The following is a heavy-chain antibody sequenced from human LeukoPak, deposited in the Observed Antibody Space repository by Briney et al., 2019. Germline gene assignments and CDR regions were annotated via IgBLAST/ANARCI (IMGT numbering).Heavy chain of an antibody. CDR2: IDPNSGGP. D-gene: IGHD3-3*01. J-gene: IGHJ4*02. Sequence: ASVKVSCKASVCTFTGCYIHWIRQAPGQGLEWMGWIDPNSGGPNYAPKFQGRVTLTRDTSISTAYMEMSRLRSNDKAMYFTARGSDFWSGKPLYFFDHWGQGTLVPVSS. V-gene: IGHV1-2*02. CDR3: ARGSDFWSGKPLYFFDH. CDR1: VCTFTGCY.